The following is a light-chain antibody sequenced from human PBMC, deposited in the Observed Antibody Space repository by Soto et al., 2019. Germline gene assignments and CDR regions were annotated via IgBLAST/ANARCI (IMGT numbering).Light chain of an antibody. J-gene: IGKJ5*01. CDR1: QSVSSSY. V-gene: IGKV3-20*01. CDR2: GAS. CDR3: QKYGSSPPIT. Sequence: EIVLTQSPDTLSLSPGERATLSCRASQSVSSSYLAWYQQKPGQAPRLLIFGASSRANGIPDRISGSGSGTDFTLTISRLEPEDFAVYYCQKYGSSPPITFGQGTRLEIK.